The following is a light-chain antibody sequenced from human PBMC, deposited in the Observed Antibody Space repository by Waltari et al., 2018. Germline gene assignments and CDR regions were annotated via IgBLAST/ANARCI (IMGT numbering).Light chain of an antibody. V-gene: IGKV3-20*01. CDR2: GAS. CDR3: QQYNSPKT. Sequence: IFLTQSPDSLPLSPGERATLSCRASQSVKRGFLAWYQQKPGLPPRLLIYGASTRATGIPDRFSASGSGTDFTLTSSRLDPEDFAVYDCQQYNSPKTFGQGTKLEIK. CDR1: QSVKRGF. J-gene: IGKJ2*01.